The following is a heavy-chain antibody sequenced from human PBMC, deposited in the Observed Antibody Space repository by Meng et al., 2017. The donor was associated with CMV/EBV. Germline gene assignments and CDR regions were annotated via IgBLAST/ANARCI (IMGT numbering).Heavy chain of an antibody. CDR3: ARSVVPAAPRNPGSGFRFDP. CDR1: GGSISSSSYY. Sequence: SETLSLTCTVSGGSISSSSYYWGWIRQPPGKGLEWIGSIYYSGSTYYNPSLKSRVTISVDTSKNQFSLKLSSVTAADTAVYYCARSVVPAAPRNPGSGFRFDPWGQGTLVTVSS. D-gene: IGHD2-2*01. V-gene: IGHV4-39*07. J-gene: IGHJ5*02. CDR2: IYYSGST.